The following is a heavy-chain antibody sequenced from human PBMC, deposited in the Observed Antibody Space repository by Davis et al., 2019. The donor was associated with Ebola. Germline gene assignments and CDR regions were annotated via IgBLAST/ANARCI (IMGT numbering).Heavy chain of an antibody. V-gene: IGHV5-51*01. J-gene: IGHJ4*02. CDR3: ARGEEMATIMNDY. CDR1: GYSFTSYW. Sequence: GESLKISCKGSGYSFTSYWIGWVRQMPGKGLEWMGIIHPSDSDTRYSPSFQGQVTISADKSINTPYLQWSSLKASDTATYFCARGEEMATIMNDYWGQGTLVTVSS. CDR2: IHPSDSDT. D-gene: IGHD5-24*01.